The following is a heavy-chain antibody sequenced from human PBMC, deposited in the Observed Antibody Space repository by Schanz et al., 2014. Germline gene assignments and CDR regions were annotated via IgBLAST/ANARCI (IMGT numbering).Heavy chain of an antibody. D-gene: IGHD3-10*01. Sequence: EVQLVESGGGFGQPGGSLGLSCVVSGFTVSSDHMSWVRQAPGKGLEWVSTIYASGATYYADSVKRRFTISRDISKNTLQLQVTSLRAEDTAIYYCARDGNYYGSRNYYKTPYYFDYWGQGTLVTVSS. CDR2: IYASGAT. CDR3: ARDGNYYGSRNYYKTPYYFDY. J-gene: IGHJ4*02. CDR1: GFTVSSDH. V-gene: IGHV3-66*01.